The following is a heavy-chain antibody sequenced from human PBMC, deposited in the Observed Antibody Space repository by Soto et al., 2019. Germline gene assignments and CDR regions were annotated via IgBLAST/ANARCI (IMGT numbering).Heavy chain of an antibody. J-gene: IGHJ4*02. Sequence: GGSLRLSCAASGFTFSSYAMHWVRQAPGKGLEWVAVISYDGSNKYYADSVKGRFTISRDNSKNTLYLQMNSLRAEDTAVYYCARDPSGYYDSSGPLRYLDYWGQGTLVTVSS. CDR2: ISYDGSNK. D-gene: IGHD3-22*01. CDR3: ARDPSGYYDSSGPLRYLDY. V-gene: IGHV3-30-3*01. CDR1: GFTFSSYA.